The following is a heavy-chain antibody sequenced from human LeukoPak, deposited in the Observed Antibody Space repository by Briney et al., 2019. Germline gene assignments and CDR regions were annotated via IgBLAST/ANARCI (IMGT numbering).Heavy chain of an antibody. D-gene: IGHD3-22*01. CDR2: ISAYNGNT. CDR1: GYTFTSYG. CDR3: ARDTYYYDSSGYASEYGMDV. J-gene: IGHJ6*02. Sequence: ASVKVSCKASGYTFTSYGISWVRQAPGQGLEWMGWISAYNGNTNYAQKLQGRVTMTTDTSTNTAYMELRSLRSDDTAVYYCARDTYYYDSSGYASEYGMDVWGQGTTVTVSS. V-gene: IGHV1-18*01.